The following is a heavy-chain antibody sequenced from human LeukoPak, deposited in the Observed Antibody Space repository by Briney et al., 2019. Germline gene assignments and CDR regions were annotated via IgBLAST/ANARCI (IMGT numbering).Heavy chain of an antibody. J-gene: IGHJ3*02. CDR3: VRERGPFNGFDI. Sequence: GGSLRLSCAASGFTFSSYAMSWVRQAPGKGLEWVSAISGSGGSTYYADSVKGRFTISRDNSKNTLSLQMSSLRAEDTAVYYCVRERGPFNGFDIWGQGTMVTVSS. CDR2: ISGSGGST. V-gene: IGHV3-23*01. D-gene: IGHD3-10*01. CDR1: GFTFSSYA.